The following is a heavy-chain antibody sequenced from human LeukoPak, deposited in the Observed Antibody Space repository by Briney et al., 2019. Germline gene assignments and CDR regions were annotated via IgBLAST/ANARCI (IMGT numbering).Heavy chain of an antibody. CDR2: ISSSSSYI. V-gene: IGHV3-21*01. J-gene: IGHJ5*02. D-gene: IGHD3-10*01. CDR3: ARPLMYYYGSETYFWFDP. CDR1: GFTFSSYS. Sequence: GGSLRLSCAASGFTFSSYSMNWVRQAPGKGLEWVSSISSSSSYIYYADSVKGRFTISRDNAKNSLSLQMNSLRAEDTAVYYCARPLMYYYGSETYFWFDPWGQGTLVTVSS.